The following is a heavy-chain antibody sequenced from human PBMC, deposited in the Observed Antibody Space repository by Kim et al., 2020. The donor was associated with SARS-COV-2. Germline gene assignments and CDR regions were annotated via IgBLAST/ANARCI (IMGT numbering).Heavy chain of an antibody. Sequence: GGSLRLSCAASGFTFSNAWMSWVRQAPGKGLEWVGRIKSKTDGGTTDYAAPVKGRFTISRDDSKNTLYLQMNSLKTEDTAVYYCAYSSGWAQFDYWGQGTLVTVSS. J-gene: IGHJ4*02. V-gene: IGHV3-15*01. CDR3: AYSSGWAQFDY. CDR2: IKSKTDGGTT. D-gene: IGHD6-19*01. CDR1: GFTFSNAW.